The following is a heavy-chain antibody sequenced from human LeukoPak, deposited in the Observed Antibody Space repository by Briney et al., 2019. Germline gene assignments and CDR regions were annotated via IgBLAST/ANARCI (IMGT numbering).Heavy chain of an antibody. CDR2: VHKRGGT. J-gene: IGHJ4*02. D-gene: IGHD3-10*01. Sequence: SETLSLTCTVSGGFISSCTYHWVWNRQPPGQGREWIGNVHKRGGTYHNQSLMSGVTMSVDTSKNQFSLTLSSVTPADTAVYYCARLSTWFRVIDYWGQGTLVTVSS. V-gene: IGHV4-39*01. CDR3: ARLSTWFRVIDY. CDR1: GGFISSCTYH.